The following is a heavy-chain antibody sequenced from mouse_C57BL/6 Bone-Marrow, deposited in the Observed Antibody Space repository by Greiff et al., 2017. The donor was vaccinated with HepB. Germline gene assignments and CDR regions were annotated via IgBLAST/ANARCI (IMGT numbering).Heavy chain of an antibody. CDR1: GYTFTSYT. Sequence: QVQLQQSGADLARPGASVKMSCKASGYTFTSYTMHWVKQRPGQGLEWIGYINPSSGYTKYNQKFKDKATLTADKSSSTAYMQLSSLTSEDSAVYYCARYDGYFWFAYWGQGTLVTVSA. CDR2: INPSSGYT. CDR3: ARYDGYFWFAY. D-gene: IGHD2-3*01. V-gene: IGHV1-4*01. J-gene: IGHJ3*01.